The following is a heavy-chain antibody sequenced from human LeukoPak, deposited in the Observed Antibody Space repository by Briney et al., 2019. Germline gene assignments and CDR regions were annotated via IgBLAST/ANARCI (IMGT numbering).Heavy chain of an antibody. J-gene: IGHJ6*04. D-gene: IGHD3-10*02. Sequence: PGGSLGLSCAASGFTFSNSAMNWVRQAPGKGLEWVSYISSSGSTIYYADSVKGRFTISRDNAKNSLYLQMNSLRAEDTAVYYCAELGITMIGGVWGKGTTVTISS. V-gene: IGHV3-48*03. CDR3: AELGITMIGGV. CDR1: GFTFSNSA. CDR2: ISSSGSTI.